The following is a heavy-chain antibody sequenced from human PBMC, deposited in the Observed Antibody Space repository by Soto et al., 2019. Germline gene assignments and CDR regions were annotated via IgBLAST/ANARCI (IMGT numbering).Heavy chain of an antibody. CDR3: ARDLLHYDFWSGYSAYFYYGMDV. CDR1: GFTFSSYE. CDR2: ISDSGRTI. Sequence: GGSLRLSCSASGFTFSSYEMNWVRQAPGKGLEWVSYISDSGRTIYYAVSVKGRFTVSRDDAQNSVYLQMDSLRAEDTAVYYCARDLLHYDFWSGYSAYFYYGMDVWGPGTTVTVSS. J-gene: IGHJ6*02. D-gene: IGHD3-3*01. V-gene: IGHV3-48*03.